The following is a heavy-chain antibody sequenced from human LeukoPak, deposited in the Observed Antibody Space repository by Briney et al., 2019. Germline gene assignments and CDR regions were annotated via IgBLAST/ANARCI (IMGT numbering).Heavy chain of an antibody. J-gene: IGHJ4*02. CDR1: GFTFSSYS. Sequence: GGSLRLSCAASGFTFSSYSMNWVRQAPGKGLEWVSSISSSSSYIYYADSVKGRFTISRDNAKNSLYLHMNSLRAEDTALYYCATVRGAYCDYWGQGTLVTVSS. D-gene: IGHD2-15*01. V-gene: IGHV3-21*04. CDR2: ISSSSSYI. CDR3: ATVRGAYCDY.